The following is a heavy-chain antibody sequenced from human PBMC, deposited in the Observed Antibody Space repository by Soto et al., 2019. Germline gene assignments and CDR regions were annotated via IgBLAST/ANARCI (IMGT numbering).Heavy chain of an antibody. CDR3: ARVGGINWFDP. CDR2: VHHSWGS. V-gene: IGHV4-59*12. J-gene: IGHJ5*02. Sequence: SETLSLTCTVSGGSISSYYWSWFRQSPGKRMEWIGYVHHSWGSSYSPSLQSRVAISLDTSKNQFSLKLSSVTAADTAVYYCARVGGINWFDPWGQGTLVTVSS. CDR1: GGSISSYY. D-gene: IGHD1-20*01.